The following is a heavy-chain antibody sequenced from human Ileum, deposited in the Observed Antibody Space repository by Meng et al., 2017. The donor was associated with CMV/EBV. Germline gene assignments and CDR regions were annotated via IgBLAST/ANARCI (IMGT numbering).Heavy chain of an antibody. D-gene: IGHD2-15*01. V-gene: IGHV4-39*01. CDR1: GDSITSSTYY. CDR3: VRRVVVMGGPFDS. J-gene: IGHJ4*02. Sequence: VSGDSITSSTYYWGWIRQSPGKGLEYIGTIYFSGSTYYNPSLKSRVTISVDTSKNQFSLTLSSVTAADTAVYYCVRRVVVMGGPFDSWGQGTLVTVSS. CDR2: IYFSGST.